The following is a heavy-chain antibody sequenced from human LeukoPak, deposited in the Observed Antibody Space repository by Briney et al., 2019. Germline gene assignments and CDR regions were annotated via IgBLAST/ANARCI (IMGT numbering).Heavy chain of an antibody. J-gene: IGHJ4*02. CDR3: ARDSPMSSSWYYFDY. CDR1: GFTFSSYD. Sequence: GGSLRLFCAASGFTFSSYDMHWVRQAPGKGLEWVAVISYDGSNKYYADSVKGRFTISRDNSKNTLYLQMNSLRAEDTAVYYCARDSPMSSSWYYFDYWGQGTLVTVSS. V-gene: IGHV3-30*19. D-gene: IGHD6-13*01. CDR2: ISYDGSNK.